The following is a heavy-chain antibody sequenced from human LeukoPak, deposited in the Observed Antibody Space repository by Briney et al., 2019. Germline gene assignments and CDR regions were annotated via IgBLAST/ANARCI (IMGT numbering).Heavy chain of an antibody. D-gene: IGHD2-2*01. J-gene: IGHJ6*02. V-gene: IGHV1-69*04. CDR3: ARKWRIGGDCSSTSCHHYYYYGMDV. Sequence: SVKVSCKASGGTFSSYAISWVRQAPGQGLEWMGRIIPILGIANYAQKFQGRVTITADKSTSTAYMELSSLRSEDTAVYYCARKWRIGGDCSSTSCHHYYYYGMDVWGQGTTVTVSS. CDR1: GGTFSSYA. CDR2: IIPILGIA.